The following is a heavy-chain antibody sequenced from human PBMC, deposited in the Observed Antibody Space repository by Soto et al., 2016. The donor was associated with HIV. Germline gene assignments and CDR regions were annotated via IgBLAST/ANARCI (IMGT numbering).Heavy chain of an antibody. CDR1: GFTFSNYA. CDR2: ISGSSGST. Sequence: EVQLLESGGGLVQPGGSLRLSCAASGFTFSNYAMSWVRQAPGKGLEWISAISGSSGSTYYADSVKGRFTISRDNSKNTLYLQMNSLRVEDTALYYCAKGDSSAWYELYYFDYWGHGTLATVSS. V-gene: IGHV3-23*01. CDR3: AKGDSSAWYELYYFDY. D-gene: IGHD6-19*01. J-gene: IGHJ4*01.